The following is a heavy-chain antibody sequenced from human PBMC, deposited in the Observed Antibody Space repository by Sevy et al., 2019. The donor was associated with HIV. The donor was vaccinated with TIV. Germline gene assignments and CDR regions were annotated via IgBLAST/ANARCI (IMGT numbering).Heavy chain of an antibody. V-gene: IGHV4-30-4*01. CDR2: IYYSGST. D-gene: IGHD3-22*01. J-gene: IGHJ4*02. CDR3: GRVGDSSGFSLYYFDY. CDR1: GGSISSGDYY. Sequence: SETLSLTCTVSGGSISSGDYYWSWIRQPPGKGLEWIGYIYYSGSTYYNPSLKSRVTISVDTSKNQFSLKLSSVTAADTAVYYCGRVGDSSGFSLYYFDYWGQGTLVTVSS.